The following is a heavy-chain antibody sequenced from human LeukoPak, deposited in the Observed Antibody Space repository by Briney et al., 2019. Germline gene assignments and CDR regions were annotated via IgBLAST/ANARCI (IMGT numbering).Heavy chain of an antibody. CDR3: AREVVAPDARGYYYYYMDV. Sequence: SETLSLTCTASGGSISSTSYYWGWIRQPPGKGLEWIGSISYRGNTYYNPSLKSRVTISVDTSKNQFSLRLSSVTAADTAVYYCAREVVAPDARGYYYYYMDVWGKGTTVTVSS. CDR1: GGSISSTSYY. V-gene: IGHV4-39*07. D-gene: IGHD2-2*01. CDR2: ISYRGNT. J-gene: IGHJ6*03.